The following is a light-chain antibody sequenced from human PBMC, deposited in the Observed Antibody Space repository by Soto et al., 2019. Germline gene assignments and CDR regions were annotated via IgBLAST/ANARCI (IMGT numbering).Light chain of an antibody. CDR3: QQYGRSPWT. CDR1: HSISTSY. V-gene: IGKV3-20*01. CDR2: GAS. J-gene: IGKJ1*01. Sequence: EIVLTQSPGPLSLSPGEIATLSCRASHSISTSYFAWYQQKPGKAPRPLIYGASSRAIGIPDRFSGSGSVRDFTVTISRLEPEDFAVYYCQQYGRSPWTFGQGTKVEIK.